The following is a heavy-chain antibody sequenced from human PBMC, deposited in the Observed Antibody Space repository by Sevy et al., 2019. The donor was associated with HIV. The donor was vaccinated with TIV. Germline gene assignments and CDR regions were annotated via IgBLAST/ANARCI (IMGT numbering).Heavy chain of an antibody. CDR3: AKVGSTVTTLRGAIDI. V-gene: IGHV3-23*01. CDR2: ISGSGGST. CDR1: GFTFSSYA. Sequence: GGSLRLSCAASGFTFSSYAMSWVRQAPGKGLEWVSAISGSGGSTYYADSVKGRFTISRDNSKNTLYLQMNCLRAEDTAVYYCAKVGSTVTTLRGAIDIWGQGTMVTVSS. D-gene: IGHD4-17*01. J-gene: IGHJ3*02.